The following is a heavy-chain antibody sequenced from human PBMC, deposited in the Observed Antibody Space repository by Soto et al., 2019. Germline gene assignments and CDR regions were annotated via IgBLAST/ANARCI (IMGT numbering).Heavy chain of an antibody. D-gene: IGHD3-3*01. CDR2: INAYNGKT. J-gene: IGHJ4*02. CDR3: ARDVGDGLIDY. Sequence: VQLVQSGAEVKKPGASVKVSCKASGYTFTSYGISWVRQAPGQGLEWMGWINAYNGKTIYAPKLQGRVTMTTAPSTSTAYRELRSLRFGETAVYYFARDVGDGLIDYWGQGTLVTVSS. CDR1: GYTFTSYG. V-gene: IGHV1-18*01.